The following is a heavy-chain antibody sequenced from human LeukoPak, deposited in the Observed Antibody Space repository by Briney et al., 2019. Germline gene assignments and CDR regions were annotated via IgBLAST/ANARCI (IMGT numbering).Heavy chain of an antibody. CDR2: ISGSGDST. CDR3: AKIPVSYSSGWSNFDY. Sequence: GGSLRLSCAASGFTVSSNYMSWVRQAPGRGLGWVSGISGSGDSTNYADSVKGRFTSSRDNSKNTLFLQMNVLRAEDTAVYYCAKIPVSYSSGWSNFDYWGQGTLVTVSS. D-gene: IGHD6-19*01. V-gene: IGHV3-23*01. J-gene: IGHJ4*02. CDR1: GFTVSSNY.